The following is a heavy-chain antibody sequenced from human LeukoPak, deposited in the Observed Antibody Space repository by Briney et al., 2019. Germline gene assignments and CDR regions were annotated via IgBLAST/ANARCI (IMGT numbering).Heavy chain of an antibody. D-gene: IGHD5-12*01. J-gene: IGHJ5*02. CDR1: GFTFSNYR. Sequence: GGSLRLSCAASGFTFSNYRMNWVRQAPGKGLEWVSSISSSSSYIYYADSVKGRFTISRDNAKNSLYLQMNSLRAEDTAVYYCARNRKAGYSGYSNWFDPWGQGTLVTVSS. CDR3: ARNRKAGYSGYSNWFDP. V-gene: IGHV3-21*01. CDR2: ISSSSSYI.